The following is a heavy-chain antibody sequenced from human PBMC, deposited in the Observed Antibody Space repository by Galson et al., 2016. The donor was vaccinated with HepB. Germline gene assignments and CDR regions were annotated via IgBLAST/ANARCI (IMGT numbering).Heavy chain of an antibody. CDR2: ISDDGNTA. CDR1: GFTFSTYA. V-gene: IGHV3-30-3*01. D-gene: IGHD2-21*02. Sequence: SLRLSCAASGFTFSTYAMHWVRQAPGKGLEWVAVISDDGNTAYYADSVKGRFTISRDNSKNTLFLQMNSLRAEDTAVYYCARTVRYRGGVCPRPFDYWGQGTLVTVSS. CDR3: ARTVRYRGGVCPRPFDY. J-gene: IGHJ4*02.